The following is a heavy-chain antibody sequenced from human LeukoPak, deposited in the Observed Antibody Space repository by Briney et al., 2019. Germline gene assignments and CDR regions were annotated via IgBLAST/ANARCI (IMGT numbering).Heavy chain of an antibody. J-gene: IGHJ4*02. CDR1: GFTFSSFA. D-gene: IGHD2-2*01. Sequence: PGGSLRLSCAASGFTFSSFAMSWVRQAPGKGLEWVSAISDGDDGTTYYADSVRGRFTISRDDSKNTLNLRMSSLRAEDTALYYCAKYRYCTSTSCPGVFDCWGQGALVTVSS. CDR2: ISDGDDGTT. CDR3: AKYRYCTSTSCPGVFDC. V-gene: IGHV3-23*01.